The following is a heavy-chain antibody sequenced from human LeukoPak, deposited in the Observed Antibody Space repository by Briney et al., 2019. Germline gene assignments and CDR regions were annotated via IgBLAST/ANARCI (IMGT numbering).Heavy chain of an antibody. Sequence: PSETLSLTCTVSDGSIINNNHYWGWTRQPPGKGLEWIGSISYSGGTAYNPSLRSRDTISVDTSKNQFSLKVNSVTAADTAVYYCAREVEYYDSSGYRPHAFDIWGQGTLVTVSS. CDR3: AREVEYYDSSGYRPHAFDI. CDR2: ISYSGGT. CDR1: DGSIINNNHY. J-gene: IGHJ3*02. V-gene: IGHV4-39*02. D-gene: IGHD3-22*01.